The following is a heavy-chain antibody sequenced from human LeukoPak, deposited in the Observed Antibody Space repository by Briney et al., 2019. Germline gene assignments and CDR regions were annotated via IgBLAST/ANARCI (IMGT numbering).Heavy chain of an antibody. V-gene: IGHV3-33*01. D-gene: IGHD6-13*01. CDR3: AREDTKSIAAGTTVLDY. CDR1: GFTFSSYG. CDR2: IWYDGSNK. Sequence: GGSLRLSCAASGFTFSSYGMHWVRPAPGKGLEWGAVIWYDGSNKYYADSVKGRFTISRDNSKHTLYLQMNSLRAEDTAVYYCAREDTKSIAAGTTVLDYWGQGTLVTVSS. J-gene: IGHJ4*02.